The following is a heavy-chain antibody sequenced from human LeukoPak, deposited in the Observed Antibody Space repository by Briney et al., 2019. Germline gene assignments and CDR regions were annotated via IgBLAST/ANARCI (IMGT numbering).Heavy chain of an antibody. V-gene: IGHV4-59*01. J-gene: IGHJ4*02. CDR3: ARVDVDTAMGIDY. CDR1: GGSISSYY. CDR2: IYYSGST. Sequence: PSETLSLTCTVSGGSISSYYWSWIRQPPGKGLEWIGYIYYSGSTNYNPSLKSRVTISVDTSKNQFSLKLSSVTAADTAVYYCARVDVDTAMGIDYWGQGTLVTVSS. D-gene: IGHD5-18*01.